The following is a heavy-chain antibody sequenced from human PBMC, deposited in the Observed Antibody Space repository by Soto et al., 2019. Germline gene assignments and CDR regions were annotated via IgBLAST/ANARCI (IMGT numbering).Heavy chain of an antibody. Sequence: SETLSLTCTVSGGSISSGGYYWSWIRQHPGKGLEWIGYIYCSGSTYYNPSLKSRVTISVDTSKNQFSLKLSSVTAADTAVYYCALNLMVRGVMGALQWFDPWGQGTLVTVSS. J-gene: IGHJ5*02. D-gene: IGHD3-10*01. V-gene: IGHV4-31*03. CDR3: ALNLMVRGVMGALQWFDP. CDR2: IYCSGST. CDR1: GGSISSGGYY.